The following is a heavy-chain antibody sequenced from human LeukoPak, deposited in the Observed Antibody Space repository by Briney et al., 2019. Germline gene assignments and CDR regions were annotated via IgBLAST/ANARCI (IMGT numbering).Heavy chain of an antibody. D-gene: IGHD2-15*01. CDR3: ARQARGGGYLKFDY. J-gene: IGHJ4*02. CDR1: GGSSSGYY. CDR2: INHSGST. Sequence: SETLSLTCAVYGGSSSGYYWSWIRQPPGKGLEWIGEINHSGSTNYNPSLKSRVTISVDTSKNQFSLKLSSVTAADTAVYYCARQARGGGYLKFDYWGQGTLVTVSS. V-gene: IGHV4-34*01.